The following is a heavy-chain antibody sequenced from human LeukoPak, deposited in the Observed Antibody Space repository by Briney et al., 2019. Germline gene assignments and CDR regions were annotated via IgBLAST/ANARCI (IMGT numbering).Heavy chain of an antibody. CDR2: FYYSGST. CDR3: ARDRQTLWFGEQGDYYYMDV. J-gene: IGHJ6*03. V-gene: IGHV4-31*03. CDR1: GGSISSGGYY. Sequence: SQTLSLTCTVSGGSISSGGYYWSWIRQHPGKGLVWIGYFYYSGSTYYNPSLKSRVTISVDTSKNQFSLKLSSVTAADTAVYYCARDRQTLWFGEQGDYYYMDVWGKGTTVTVSS. D-gene: IGHD3-10*01.